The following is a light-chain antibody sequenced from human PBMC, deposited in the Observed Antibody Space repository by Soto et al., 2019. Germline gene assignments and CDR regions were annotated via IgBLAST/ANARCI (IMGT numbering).Light chain of an antibody. J-gene: IGKJ4*01. CDR1: QSVSSN. V-gene: IGKV3D-15*01. CDR3: QQYNSWPLT. CDR2: DIS. Sequence: TVMTQSPATLSVSPGERATLSCRASQSVSSNLAWYQQKPCQPPRLLIYDISTSATGIPTRFSGSGSGTEFTLTISSLQSEYFAVYYCQQYNSWPLTFGGGTKVEIK.